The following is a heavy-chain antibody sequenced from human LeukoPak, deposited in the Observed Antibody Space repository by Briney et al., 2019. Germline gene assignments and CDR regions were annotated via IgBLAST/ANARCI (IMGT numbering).Heavy chain of an antibody. CDR1: GFTFSSNA. D-gene: IGHD1-1*01. Sequence: GGSLRLSCAASGFTFSSNAMHWVRQAPGKGLEWVAVIVFDGSDKYYADSVKGRFTISRDNSKNTLYLQMNGLRADDTAVYYCARETRGFDYWGQGTLVTVSS. J-gene: IGHJ4*02. CDR2: IVFDGSDK. V-gene: IGHV3-30*01. CDR3: ARETRGFDY.